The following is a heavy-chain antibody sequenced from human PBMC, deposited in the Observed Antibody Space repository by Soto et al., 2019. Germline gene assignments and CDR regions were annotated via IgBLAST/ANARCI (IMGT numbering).Heavy chain of an antibody. V-gene: IGHV3-53*01. CDR3: TRDAPGERPYYFYYYGRDV. CDR1: GLSVSTIF. CDR2: IYSDGKT. J-gene: IGHJ6*02. Sequence: QLVESGGGLMQPGESLKLSCAVSGLSVSTIFMNWVRQSPGKGLEWVAVIYSDGKTFYADSVKGRFTISKDNSKNTRSLQMNSLRAEDTAVYYCTRDAPGERPYYFYYYGRDVWGQGTTVTVS.